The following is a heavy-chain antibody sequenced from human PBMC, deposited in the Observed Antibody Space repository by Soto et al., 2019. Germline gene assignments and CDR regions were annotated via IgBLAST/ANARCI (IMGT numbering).Heavy chain of an antibody. CDR3: AKDLQDIVVVVAATPVLRSYYIDY. V-gene: IGHV3-30*18. Sequence: QVQLVESGGGVVQPGRSLRLSCAASGFTFSSYGMHWVRQAPGKGLEWVAVISYDGSNKYYADSVKGRFTISRDNSKNTLYLQMNSLRAEDTAVYYCAKDLQDIVVVVAATPVLRSYYIDYWGQGTLVTVSS. D-gene: IGHD2-15*01. CDR1: GFTFSSYG. CDR2: ISYDGSNK. J-gene: IGHJ4*02.